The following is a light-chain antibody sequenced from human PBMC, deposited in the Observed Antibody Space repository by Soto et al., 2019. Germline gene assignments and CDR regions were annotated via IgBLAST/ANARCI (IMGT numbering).Light chain of an antibody. V-gene: IGKV3-15*01. CDR2: DVS. CDR3: QQHNQWPIT. J-gene: IGKJ5*01. CDR1: QSVSSN. Sequence: EIVLTQSPATLSLSPGERATLSCRASQSVSSNLAWYQQKPGQAPRLLIYDVSTRATGVPARFSGTGSETDFTLTISGLQSDDSAVYYCQQHNQWPITFGQGTRLENK.